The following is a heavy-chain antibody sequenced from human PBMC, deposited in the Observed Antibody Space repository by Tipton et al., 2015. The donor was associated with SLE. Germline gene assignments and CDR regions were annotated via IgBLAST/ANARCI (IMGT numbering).Heavy chain of an antibody. CDR3: GTSWGSYRPFDY. V-gene: IGHV3-33*08. CDR1: GFTFSSYG. CDR2: IWYDGSNK. Sequence: SLRLSCAASGFTFSSYGMHWVRQAPGKGLEWVAVIWYDGSNKYYADSVKGRFTISRDNSKNTLYLQMNSLRAEDTAVYYCGTSWGSYRPFDYWGQGTLVTVSS. D-gene: IGHD3-16*02. J-gene: IGHJ4*02.